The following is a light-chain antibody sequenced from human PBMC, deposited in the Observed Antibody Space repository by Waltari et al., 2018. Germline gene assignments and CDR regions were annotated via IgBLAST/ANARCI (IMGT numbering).Light chain of an antibody. V-gene: IGKV3-15*01. CDR2: GAS. CDR1: QSVRNN. J-gene: IGKJ1*01. CDR3: QQYNNWPPWT. Sequence: EIVMPQSPATLSVSPGERATISCRASQSVRNNLVWYQQKPGQAPRLLIYGASTRVTGIPARFSGSGSGTEFTLTISSLQSEDFAVYYCQQYNNWPPWTFGQGTKVEIK.